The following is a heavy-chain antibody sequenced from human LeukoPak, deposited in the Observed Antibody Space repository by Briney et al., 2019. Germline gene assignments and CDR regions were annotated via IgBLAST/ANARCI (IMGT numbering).Heavy chain of an antibody. CDR1: GFTFSSYG. CDR3: ARDKIVGATKFDS. Sequence: GGSLRLSCAASGFTFSSYGMHWVRQAPGKGLEWVTFIRYDGSNKYYADSVKGRFTISRDNSKNTLYLQMTSLRAEDTAVYYCARDKIVGATKFDSWGQGTLVTVSS. V-gene: IGHV3-30*02. D-gene: IGHD1-26*01. J-gene: IGHJ4*02. CDR2: IRYDGSNK.